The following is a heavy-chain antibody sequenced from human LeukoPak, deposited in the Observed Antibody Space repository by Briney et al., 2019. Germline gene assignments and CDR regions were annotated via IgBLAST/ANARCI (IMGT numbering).Heavy chain of an antibody. CDR3: ARSRDYYGSGTGGCPGGFDP. J-gene: IGHJ5*02. CDR1: GFSLSTSGMC. Sequence: SGPALVKPIQTLTLTCTFSGFSLSTSGMCVSWIRQPPGKALEWLALIDWDDDKYYSTSLKTRLTISKDTSKNQVVLTMTNMDPVDTATYYCARSRDYYGSGTGGCPGGFDPWGQGTLVTVSS. CDR2: IDWDDDK. V-gene: IGHV2-70*01. D-gene: IGHD3-10*01.